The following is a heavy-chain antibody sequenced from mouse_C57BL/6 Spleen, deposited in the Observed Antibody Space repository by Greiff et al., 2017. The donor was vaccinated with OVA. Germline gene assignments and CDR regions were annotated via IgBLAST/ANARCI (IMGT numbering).Heavy chain of an antibody. Sequence: EVQLQQSGAELVRPGASVKLSCTASGFNIKDDYMHWVKQRPEQGLEWIGWIDPENGDTEYASKFQGKATITEDTTSNTAYLQLSSLTSEDTAVYYCTTEGVIEYGNYSWFAYWGQGTLVTVSA. CDR2: IDPENGDT. CDR1: GFNIKDDY. CDR3: TTEGVIEYGNYSWFAY. J-gene: IGHJ3*01. D-gene: IGHD2-10*02. V-gene: IGHV14-4*01.